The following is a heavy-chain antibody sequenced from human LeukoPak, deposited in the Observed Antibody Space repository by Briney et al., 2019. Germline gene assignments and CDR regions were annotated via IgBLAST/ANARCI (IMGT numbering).Heavy chain of an antibody. CDR2: ISASGGST. V-gene: IGHV3-23*01. D-gene: IGHD3-22*01. J-gene: IGHJ3*02. Sequence: PGGSLRLSCAASGFTFSSYGMSWVRQAPGKGLEWVSTISASGGSTYYADSVKGRFTISRDNSKNTLYLQMNSLRAEDTAVYYCAKDRLQYYYDSSGYYPDAFDIWGQGTMVTVSS. CDR1: GFTFSSYG. CDR3: AKDRLQYYYDSSGYYPDAFDI.